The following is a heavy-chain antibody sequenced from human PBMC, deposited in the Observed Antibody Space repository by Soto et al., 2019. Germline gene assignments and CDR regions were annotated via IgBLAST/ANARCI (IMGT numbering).Heavy chain of an antibody. V-gene: IGHV4-59*01. CDR2: IYYSGNT. Sequence: SETLSLTCTVSGGSISSYYWSWIRQPPGKGLEWIGYIYYSGNTNYSPSLKSRVTISVDTSKNQFSLKLTSVTAADTAMYYCARGYCSSTSCYEFDYWGQGTLVTVSS. J-gene: IGHJ4*02. CDR1: GGSISSYY. D-gene: IGHD2-2*01. CDR3: ARGYCSSTSCYEFDY.